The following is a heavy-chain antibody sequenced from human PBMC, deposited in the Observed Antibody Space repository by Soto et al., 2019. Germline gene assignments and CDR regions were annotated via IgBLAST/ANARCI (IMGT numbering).Heavy chain of an antibody. CDR1: GYTFRRYW. CDR2: VYPGDSDT. D-gene: IGHD5-18*01. J-gene: IGHJ4*02. CDR3: ARLMDTSMVTEFDY. Sequence: GESLKISCKASGYTFRRYWIGWVRQMPGKGLEWMGIVYPGDSDTRYSPSFKGQVTMSADRSITTAYLQWSSLKASDTAMYYCARLMDTSMVTEFDYWGQGTLVTVSS. V-gene: IGHV5-51*01.